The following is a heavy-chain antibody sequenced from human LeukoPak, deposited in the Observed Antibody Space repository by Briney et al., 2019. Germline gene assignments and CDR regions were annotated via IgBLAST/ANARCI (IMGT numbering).Heavy chain of an antibody. CDR3: ASYLTSIPSGMDV. V-gene: IGHV3-48*03. CDR2: ISRDGTTI. Sequence: GGSLRLSCAASGFSFSLYEMNWVRQAPGKGLEWVSYISRDGTTIYYADSVKGRFTISRDNGKNTLYLQMNSLRAEDTAVYYCASYLTSIPSGMDVWGQGTTVTVSS. CDR1: GFSFSLYE. D-gene: IGHD2/OR15-2a*01. J-gene: IGHJ6*02.